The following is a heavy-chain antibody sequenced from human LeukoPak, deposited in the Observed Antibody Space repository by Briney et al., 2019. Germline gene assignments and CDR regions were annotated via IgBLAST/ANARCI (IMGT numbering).Heavy chain of an antibody. CDR2: MNPNSGNT. CDR3: TRGPHIAAAGLDY. D-gene: IGHD6-13*01. CDR1: GYTFTSYD. Sequence: ASVNVSCTASGYTFTSYDINWVRQATGQGLEWMGWMNPNSGNTGYAQKFQGRVTMTRNTSISTAYMELSSLRSEDTAVYYCTRGPHIAAAGLDYWGQGTLVTVSS. V-gene: IGHV1-8*01. J-gene: IGHJ4*02.